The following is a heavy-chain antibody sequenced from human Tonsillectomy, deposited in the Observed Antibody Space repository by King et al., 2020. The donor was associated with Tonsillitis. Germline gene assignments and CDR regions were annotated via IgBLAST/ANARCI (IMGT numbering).Heavy chain of an antibody. CDR1: GGPVSSGYYY. CDR3: ARMWEWIPDY. CDR2: IYYSGST. V-gene: IGHV4-61*01. J-gene: IGHJ4*02. D-gene: IGHD1-26*01. Sequence: QLQESGPGLVKPSETLSLTCTVSGGPVSSGYYYWSWIRQPPGKGLEWIGYIYYSGSTNYNPSLKSRVSISVDTSKNQFSLKLSSVTAADTAVYYCARMWEWIPDYWGQGTLVTVSS.